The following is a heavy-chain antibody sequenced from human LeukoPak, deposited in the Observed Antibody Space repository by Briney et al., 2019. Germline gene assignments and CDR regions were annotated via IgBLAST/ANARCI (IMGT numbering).Heavy chain of an antibody. CDR3: AKDQVDCSSASCYERGFDS. CDR1: GFTFSSYS. Sequence: GGSLRLSCAASGFTFSSYSMNWVRQAPGKGLEWVSGISGSGGRSYYADSVKGRFTISRDNSQNTVFLQVNSLRAEDTAVYYCAKDQVDCSSASCYERGFDSWGQGTLVTVSS. CDR2: ISGSGGRS. D-gene: IGHD2-2*01. V-gene: IGHV3-23*01. J-gene: IGHJ4*02.